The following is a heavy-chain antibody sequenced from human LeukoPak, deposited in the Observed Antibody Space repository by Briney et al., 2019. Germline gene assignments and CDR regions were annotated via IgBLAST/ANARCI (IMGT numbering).Heavy chain of an antibody. Sequence: SETLSLTCAVYGGSFSGYYWTWIRQPPGKGLEWIAEINHSGSTNYNPSLKSRVTISVDTSKNQFSLKLSSVTAADTAVYYCARAEPGWELYGIWGQGTLVTVSS. V-gene: IGHV4-34*01. CDR2: INHSGST. J-gene: IGHJ4*02. CDR1: GGSFSGYY. D-gene: IGHD1-26*01. CDR3: ARAEPGWELYGI.